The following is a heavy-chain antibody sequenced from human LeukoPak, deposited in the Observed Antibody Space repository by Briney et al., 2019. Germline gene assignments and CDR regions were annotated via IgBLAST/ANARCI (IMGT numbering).Heavy chain of an antibody. CDR2: INPNSGGT. D-gene: IGHD6-13*01. Sequence: ASVKVSCKASGYTITGYYMHWVRQAPGQGLEWMGRINPNSGGTNYAQKFQGRVTMTRDTSISTAYMELSRLRSDDTAVYYCARAWSSSSPGSNYWGQGTLVTVSS. J-gene: IGHJ4*02. V-gene: IGHV1-2*06. CDR3: ARAWSSSSPGSNY. CDR1: GYTITGYY.